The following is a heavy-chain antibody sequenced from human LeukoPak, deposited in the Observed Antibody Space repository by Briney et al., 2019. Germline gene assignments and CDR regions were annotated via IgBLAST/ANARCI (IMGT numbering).Heavy chain of an antibody. J-gene: IGHJ4*02. CDR2: IYLSGST. V-gene: IGHV4-4*02. CDR3: ARYHDPSNSGNHFDY. CDR1: GGSISSSNW. Sequence: SETLSLTCAVSGGSISSSNWWSWVRQPPGKGLEWIGEIYLSGSTNYNPSLKSRVTISLDKSKNHFSLKLSSVTAADTAVYYCARYHDPSNSGNHFDYWGQGTLVTVSS. D-gene: IGHD4-11*01.